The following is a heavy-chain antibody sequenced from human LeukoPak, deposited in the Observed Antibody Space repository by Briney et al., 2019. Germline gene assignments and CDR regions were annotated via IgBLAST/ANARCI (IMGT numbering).Heavy chain of an antibody. V-gene: IGHV4-59*08. Sequence: SETLSLTCTVSGGSLSSYYRSWIRQPPGKGLEWIGYIYYSGSTSYNPSLKSRVTISVDTSKNQFSLKLSSVTAADTAVYYCARQGGGFWYFDLWGRGTLVTVSS. CDR3: ARQGGGFWYFDL. D-gene: IGHD6-25*01. CDR1: GGSLSSYY. CDR2: IYYSGST. J-gene: IGHJ2*01.